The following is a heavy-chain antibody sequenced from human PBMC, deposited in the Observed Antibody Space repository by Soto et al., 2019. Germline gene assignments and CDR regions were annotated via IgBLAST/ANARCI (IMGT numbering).Heavy chain of an antibody. CDR3: ARRGGVTKKYDY. CDR1: GGSISSSSYY. CDR2: IYYSGST. J-gene: IGHJ4*02. D-gene: IGHD2-8*02. Sequence: QLQLQESGPGLVKHSETLSLTCTVSGGSISSSSYYWGWIRQPPGKGLEWIGSIYYSGSTYYNPSLKSRVTISVDTSKNQFSLKLSSVTAADTAVYYCARRGGVTKKYDYWGQGTLVTVSS. V-gene: IGHV4-39*01.